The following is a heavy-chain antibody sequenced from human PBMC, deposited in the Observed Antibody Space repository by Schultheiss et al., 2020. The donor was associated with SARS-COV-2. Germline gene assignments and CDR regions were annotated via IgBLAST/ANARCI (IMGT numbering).Heavy chain of an antibody. Sequence: GGSLRLSCAASGFTFSDYGIHWVRQAPGKGLEWVAVIYSDGRTYYADSVKGRFTISRDNSNNTVYLQMNSLRAEDTAVYYCARGTWFDPWGHGTLVTVSS. CDR3: ARGTWFDP. V-gene: IGHV3-53*01. CDR2: IYSDGRT. J-gene: IGHJ5*02. CDR1: GFTFSDYG.